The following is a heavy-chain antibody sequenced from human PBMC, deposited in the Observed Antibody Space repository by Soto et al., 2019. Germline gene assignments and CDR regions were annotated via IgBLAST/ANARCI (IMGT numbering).Heavy chain of an antibody. Sequence: AGGSLRLSCAASGFTFSSYAMSWVRQAPGKGLEWVSAISGSGGSTYYADSVKGRFTISRDNSKNTLYLQMNSLRAEDTAVYYCAKDLVAAAGTRYYYGMDVWGQGTTVTVSS. CDR2: ISGSGGST. CDR1: GFTFSSYA. D-gene: IGHD6-13*01. CDR3: AKDLVAAAGTRYYYGMDV. J-gene: IGHJ6*02. V-gene: IGHV3-23*01.